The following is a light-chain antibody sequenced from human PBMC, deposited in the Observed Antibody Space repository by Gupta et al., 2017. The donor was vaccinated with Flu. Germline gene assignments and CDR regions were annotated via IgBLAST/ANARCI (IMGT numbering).Light chain of an antibody. V-gene: IGKV1-12*01. J-gene: IGKJ1*01. CDR2: DAS. CDR3: QQANSLPKT. CDR1: QDISSW. Sequence: PSSASASLGDRVTITCRARQDISSWLAWYQQKPGKAPKLLIYDASRAQSGVPSRFSGSASETYFSLVISILHPEDFATYYCQQANSLPKTFGQGTKVEIK.